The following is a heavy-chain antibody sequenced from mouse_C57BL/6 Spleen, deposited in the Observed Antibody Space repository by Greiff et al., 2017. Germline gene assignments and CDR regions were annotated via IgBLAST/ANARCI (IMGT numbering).Heavy chain of an antibody. CDR3: ARANWGYWYFDV. J-gene: IGHJ1*03. D-gene: IGHD4-1*01. CDR1: GYSITSGYY. Sequence: EVKLMESGPGLVKPSQSLSLTCSVTGYSITSGYYWNWIRQFPGNKLEWMGYISYDGSNNYNPSLKNRISITRDTSKNQFFLKLNSVTTEDTATYYCARANWGYWYFDVWGTGTTVTVSS. CDR2: ISYDGSN. V-gene: IGHV3-6*01.